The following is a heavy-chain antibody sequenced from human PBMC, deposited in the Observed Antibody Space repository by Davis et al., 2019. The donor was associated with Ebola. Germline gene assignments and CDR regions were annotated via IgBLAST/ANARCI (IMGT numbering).Heavy chain of an antibody. D-gene: IGHD3-10*01. V-gene: IGHV3-21*01. CDR2: ISNSGTYI. Sequence: GVLKISCAASGFTFSSHGMHWVRQAPEKGLEWVSSISNSGTYIYYADSVQGRFTISRDNTKNSLYLQMNSLRAEDTAVYYCARDLTPSGSGTYGLDVWGQGTTVTVSS. J-gene: IGHJ6*02. CDR3: ARDLTPSGSGTYGLDV. CDR1: GFTFSSHG.